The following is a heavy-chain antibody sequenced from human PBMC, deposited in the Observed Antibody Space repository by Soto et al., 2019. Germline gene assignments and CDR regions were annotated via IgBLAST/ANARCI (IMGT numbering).Heavy chain of an antibody. CDR3: ADSSLPTRY. V-gene: IGHV3-74*01. CDR2: VSPDGRTA. Sequence: GGSLRLSCAVSGFTFGNYWIHWVRQAPWKGLVWVSRVSPDGRTATYADSVKGRFTISRDNAKSTLYLQMNSLRAEDTAVYYCADSSLPTRYWGRGTLVPVSP. D-gene: IGHD1-20*01. J-gene: IGHJ4*02. CDR1: GFTFGNYW.